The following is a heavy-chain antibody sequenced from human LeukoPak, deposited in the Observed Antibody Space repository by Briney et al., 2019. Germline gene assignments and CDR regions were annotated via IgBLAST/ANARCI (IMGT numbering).Heavy chain of an antibody. D-gene: IGHD3-10*01. CDR1: GFTFSNAW. J-gene: IGHJ5*02. CDR2: IYSGGST. V-gene: IGHV3-53*01. CDR3: ARAWGFASLDP. Sequence: GGSLRLSCAASGFTFSNAWMSWVRQAPGKGLECVSVIYSGGSTYYADSVKGRFTISRDNSKNTLFLQMNSLRAEATAVYSCARAWGFASLDPWGQGTLVTVSS.